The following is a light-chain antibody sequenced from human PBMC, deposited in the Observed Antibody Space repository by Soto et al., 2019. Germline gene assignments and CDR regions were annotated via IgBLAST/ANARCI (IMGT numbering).Light chain of an antibody. CDR2: GAS. Sequence: IVLTQSPATLCLSPGERATLSCRASQSVSNNYLAWYQQKPGQAPRLLIYGASNRATGIPDRFSGSGSGTDFTLAISRLEPEDFAVYYCQQYHNSPLTFGQGTKVDIK. CDR1: QSVSNNY. J-gene: IGKJ1*01. CDR3: QQYHNSPLT. V-gene: IGKV3-20*01.